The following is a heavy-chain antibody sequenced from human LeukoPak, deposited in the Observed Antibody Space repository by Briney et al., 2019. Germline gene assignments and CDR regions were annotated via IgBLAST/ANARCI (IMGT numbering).Heavy chain of an antibody. J-gene: IGHJ4*02. CDR2: FHNSGTS. V-gene: IGHV4-61*01. CDR3: TRGAGWLIDY. CDR1: GDSFSSVTDY. Sequence: SETLSLTCTVSGDSFSSVTDYWAWIRQPPGKGPEWIGYFHNSGTSTYNPSLKSRVTISADTSKNQFSLKLNSLTTADTAVYYCTRGAGWLIDYWGQGILVTVSS. D-gene: IGHD3-16*01.